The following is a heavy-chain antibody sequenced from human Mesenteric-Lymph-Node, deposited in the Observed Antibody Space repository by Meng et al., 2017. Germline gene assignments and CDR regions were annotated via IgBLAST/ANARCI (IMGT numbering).Heavy chain of an antibody. D-gene: IGHD3-10*01. CDR1: GFIFSSYE. Sequence: GESLKIPCAATGFIFSSYEMNWVRQAPGKGLEWVSYISSSYSTIYYADSVKGRFTISRDNAKNSLYLQMHSLRAEDTAVYYCAREHREGSGSYYSGGQGTLVTVSS. CDR2: ISSSYSTI. J-gene: IGHJ4*02. CDR3: AREHREGSGSYYS. V-gene: IGHV3-48*03.